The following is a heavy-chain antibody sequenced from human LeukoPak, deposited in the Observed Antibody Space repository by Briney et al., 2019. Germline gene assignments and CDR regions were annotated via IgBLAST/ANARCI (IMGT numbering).Heavy chain of an antibody. D-gene: IGHD3-3*01. CDR2: IKSKTHGGTT. J-gene: IGHJ4*02. CDR3: TTIDDFWSGYSSYYFDY. CDR1: GFTFSNAY. Sequence: GGSLRLSRAASGFTFSNAYMSWVRQAPGKGLEWVGRIKSKTHGGTTDYAAPVKGRFTISRDDSKNTLYLQMNSLKTEDTAVYYCTTIDDFWSGYSSYYFDYWGQGSLVTVSS. V-gene: IGHV3-15*01.